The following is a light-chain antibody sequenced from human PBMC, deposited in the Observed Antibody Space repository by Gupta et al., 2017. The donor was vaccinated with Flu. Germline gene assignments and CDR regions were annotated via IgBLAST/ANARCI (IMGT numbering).Light chain of an antibody. V-gene: IGLV1-51*02. CDR1: SSNIENNY. Sequence: SSSNIENNYVSWYQQFPGTAPKLLIYENDRRPSGFPDRFSGSKSGTSATLDITGLQTGDEADYYCGTWDSSLSTVVFGGGTKLTVL. CDR2: END. J-gene: IGLJ3*02. CDR3: GTWDSSLSTVV.